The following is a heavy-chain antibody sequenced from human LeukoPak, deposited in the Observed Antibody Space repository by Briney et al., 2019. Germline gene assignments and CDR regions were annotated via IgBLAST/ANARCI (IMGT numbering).Heavy chain of an antibody. Sequence: SETLSLTCTVSGGSISSSSYYWGWTRQPPGKGLEWIGSMYYSGSPFYNPPLKSRITISVETSKSQFSLKLRSLTAAATAVDYCASLRADYDILTGYYTYYFGQWGQGTLVSV. D-gene: IGHD3-9*01. CDR1: GGSISSSSYY. J-gene: IGHJ4*02. V-gene: IGHV4-39*01. CDR3: ASLRADYDILTGYYTYYFGQ. CDR2: MYYSGSP.